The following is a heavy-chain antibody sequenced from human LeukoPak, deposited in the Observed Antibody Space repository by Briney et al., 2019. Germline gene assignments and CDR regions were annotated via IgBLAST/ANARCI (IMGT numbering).Heavy chain of an antibody. J-gene: IGHJ5*02. CDR2: IKADGSEK. CDR1: GFIFNNYW. Sequence: PGGSLRLSCTASGFIFNNYWMTWVRQVPGGGLEWVANIKADGSEKLYVDSVMGRFIISRDDAINSVYLQMNSLRVEDTATYYCARVNCGSPGCSGRDWFDPWGQGTLVIVSS. CDR3: ARVNCGSPGCSGRDWFDP. D-gene: IGHD2-15*01. V-gene: IGHV3-7*03.